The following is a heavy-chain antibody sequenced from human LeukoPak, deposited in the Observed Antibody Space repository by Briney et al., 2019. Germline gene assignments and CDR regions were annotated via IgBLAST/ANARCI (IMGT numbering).Heavy chain of an antibody. CDR1: GYSISSGYY. V-gene: IGHV4-38-2*01. CDR3: ARQVAVVPAAIHWFDP. CDR2: IYHSGST. J-gene: IGHJ5*02. D-gene: IGHD2-2*02. Sequence: SSETLSLTCAVSGYSISSGYYWGWIRRPPGKGLEWIGSIYHSGSTYYNPSLKSRVTISVDTSKNQFSLKLSSVTAADTAVYYCARQVAVVPAAIHWFDPWGQGTLVTVSS.